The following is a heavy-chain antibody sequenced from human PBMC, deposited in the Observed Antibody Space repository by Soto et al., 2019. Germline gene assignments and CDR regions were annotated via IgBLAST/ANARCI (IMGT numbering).Heavy chain of an antibody. CDR2: IVVGSGNT. CDR3: AADSDYDFWSGYYVPQGMDV. CDR1: GFTFTSSA. Sequence: SVKVSCQASGFTFTSSAMQWVRQARGQRLEWIGWIVVGSGNTNYAQKFQERVTITRDMSTSTAYMELSSLRSEDTAVYYCAADSDYDFWSGYYVPQGMDVWGKGTTVTVSS. V-gene: IGHV1-58*02. D-gene: IGHD3-3*01. J-gene: IGHJ6*03.